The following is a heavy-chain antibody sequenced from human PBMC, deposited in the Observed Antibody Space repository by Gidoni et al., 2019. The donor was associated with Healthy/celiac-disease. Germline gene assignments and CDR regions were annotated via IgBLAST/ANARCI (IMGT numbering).Heavy chain of an antibody. CDR2: IKSKTDGGTT. CDR1: GFSFSNAW. CDR3: TTGVVVVITRYFDY. Sequence: EVQLVESGGGLVKPGGSRRLSCAASGFSFSNAWMSWVRPAPGKGLEWVGRIKSKTDGGTTDYAAPVKGRFTISRDDAKNTLYLQMNSLKTEDTAAYYCTTGVVVVITRYFDYWGQGTLVTVSS. D-gene: IGHD3-22*01. V-gene: IGHV3-15*01. J-gene: IGHJ4*02.